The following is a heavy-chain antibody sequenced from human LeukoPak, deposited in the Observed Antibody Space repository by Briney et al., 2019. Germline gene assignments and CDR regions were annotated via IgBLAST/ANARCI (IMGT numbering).Heavy chain of an antibody. CDR3: AKRPGSRALNWFDP. CDR1: GFTFSSYS. J-gene: IGHJ5*02. V-gene: IGHV3-21*04. Sequence: GGSLRLSCAASGFTFSSYSMNWVRQAPGKGLEWVSSISSSSSYIYYADSVKGRFTISRDNSKNTLYLQMNSLRAEDTAVYYCAKRPGSRALNWFDPWGQGTLVTVSS. CDR2: ISSSSSYI. D-gene: IGHD3-10*01.